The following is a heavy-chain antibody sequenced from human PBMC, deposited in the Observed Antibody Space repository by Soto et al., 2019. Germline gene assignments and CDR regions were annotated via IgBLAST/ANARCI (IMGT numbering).Heavy chain of an antibody. D-gene: IGHD3-22*01. CDR2: ISNSAGST. CDR1: GFTFSNYA. J-gene: IGHJ4*02. CDR3: ARGISYYDSSGYYSDY. V-gene: IGHV3-23*01. Sequence: GGSLRLSCAASGFTFSNYAMSWVRQAPGKGLEWVSGISNSAGSTYYADSVKGRFTISRDNSKNALYLHLNSLRAEGTAVYYCARGISYYDSSGYYSDYWGQGTLVTVSS.